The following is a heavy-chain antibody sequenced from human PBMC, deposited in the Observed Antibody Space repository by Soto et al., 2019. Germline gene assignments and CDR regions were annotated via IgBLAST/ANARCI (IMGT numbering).Heavy chain of an antibody. V-gene: IGHV4-39*01. Sequence: TLSLPCDDPGPPIGGIACYWGWIRQPTRKGVEWVGPIHYTGNTYYNWSLKTRLTMSENTSKNQFSLMLSSGTAANTAVYYGGNYYDSRDRTCFHHWGQGSPVTVSS. CDR1: GPPIGGIACY. CDR2: IHYTGNT. D-gene: IGHD3-22*01. CDR3: GNYYDSRDRTCFHH. J-gene: IGHJ1*01.